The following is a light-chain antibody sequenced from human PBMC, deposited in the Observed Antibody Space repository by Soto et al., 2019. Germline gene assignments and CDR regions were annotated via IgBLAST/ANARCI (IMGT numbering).Light chain of an antibody. V-gene: IGKV1-33*01. J-gene: IGKJ5*01. CDR2: DAS. Sequence: DIQMTQSPSSLSASVGDRVTITCQASQDITNYLDWYQQKPGRAPRLLLYDASSLETGVPSRFIGSGSGTDFTLTISSLQPEDVATYYCQQYDHLPITFGQGTRLEIK. CDR1: QDITNY. CDR3: QQYDHLPIT.